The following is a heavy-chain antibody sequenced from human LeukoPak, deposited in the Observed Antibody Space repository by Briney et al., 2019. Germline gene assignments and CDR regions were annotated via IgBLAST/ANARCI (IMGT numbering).Heavy chain of an antibody. D-gene: IGHD1-7*01. CDR3: ARERELLRDAPAYYFDY. CDR1: GFTFSSYS. CDR2: ISSSSSTM. J-gene: IGHJ4*02. Sequence: GGSLRLSCAASGFTFSSYSMNWVRQAPGKGLEWVSYISSSSSTMYYADSVKGRFTISRDNSKNTLYLQMNSLRAEDTAVYYCARERELLRDAPAYYFDYWGQGTLVTVSS. V-gene: IGHV3-48*01.